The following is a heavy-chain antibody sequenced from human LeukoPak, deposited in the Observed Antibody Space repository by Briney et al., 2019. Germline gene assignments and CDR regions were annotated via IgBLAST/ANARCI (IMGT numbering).Heavy chain of an antibody. CDR1: GGSFTGYY. Sequence: SETLSLTCAVYGGSFTGYYWSWIRQPPGKGLEWIGEINHSGSTNYNPSLKSRVTISVDTSKNQFSLKLSSVTAADTAVYYCAETLALVGATSAFDIWGQGTMVTVSS. J-gene: IGHJ3*02. CDR3: AETLALVGATSAFDI. V-gene: IGHV4-34*01. CDR2: INHSGST. D-gene: IGHD1-26*01.